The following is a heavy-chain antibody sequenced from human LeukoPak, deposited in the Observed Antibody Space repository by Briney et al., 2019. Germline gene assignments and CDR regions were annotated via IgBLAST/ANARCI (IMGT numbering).Heavy chain of an antibody. CDR1: GFTFSSYW. D-gene: IGHD4-23*01. CDR3: ARKWGGNMDV. J-gene: IGHJ6*04. Sequence: GGSLRLSCAASGFTFSSYWMSWVRQAPGKGLEWVANIKQDGSEKYYVDSVRGRFTISRDNAKNSLSLQMNSLRAEDTAVYFCARKWGGNMDVWGKGTTVTVSS. CDR2: IKQDGSEK. V-gene: IGHV3-7*01.